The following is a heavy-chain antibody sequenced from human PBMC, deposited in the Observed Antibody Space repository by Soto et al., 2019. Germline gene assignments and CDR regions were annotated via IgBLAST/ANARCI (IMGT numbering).Heavy chain of an antibody. Sequence: EVQLVESGGGLVKPGGSLRLSCAASGFNFNSYTINWVRQAPGKRLEWLSSISSSGYIFSTDSVRGRFTISRDNAKNSVYPQITSLRAEDTAVHFCASDCSGGSCYPGMDVWGQGTTVTVSS. CDR3: ASDCSGGSCYPGMDV. D-gene: IGHD2-15*01. J-gene: IGHJ6*02. CDR2: ISSSGYI. CDR1: GFNFNSYT. V-gene: IGHV3-21*01.